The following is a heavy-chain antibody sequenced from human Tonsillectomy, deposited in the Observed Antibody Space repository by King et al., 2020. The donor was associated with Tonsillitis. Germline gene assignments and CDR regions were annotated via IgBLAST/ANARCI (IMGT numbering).Heavy chain of an antibody. CDR1: GFTVSSNY. D-gene: IGHD3-22*01. V-gene: IGHV3-53*01. CDR2: IYSGGST. CDR3: ARDHPSPYYYDSSGYSFYMDV. J-gene: IGHJ6*03. Sequence: EVQLVESGGGLIQPGGSLRLSCAASGFTVSSNYMSWVRQAPGKGLEWVSVIYSGGSTYYADSVKGRFTISRDNSKNTLYLQMNSLRAEDTAVYYCARDHPSPYYYDSSGYSFYMDVWGKGTTVTVSS.